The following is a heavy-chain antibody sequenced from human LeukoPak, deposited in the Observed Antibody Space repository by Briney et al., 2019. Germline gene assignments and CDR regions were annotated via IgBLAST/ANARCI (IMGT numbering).Heavy chain of an antibody. V-gene: IGHV3-21*01. J-gene: IGHJ4*02. CDR3: ARASGYSGYDFAY. Sequence: GGSLRLSCAASGLTFSSYAMNWVRQAPGKGLEWVSSISSSSSYIYYADSVKGRFTISRDNAKNSLYLQMNSLRAEDTAVYYCARASGYSGYDFAYWGQGTLVTVSS. D-gene: IGHD5-12*01. CDR1: GLTFSSYA. CDR2: ISSSSSYI.